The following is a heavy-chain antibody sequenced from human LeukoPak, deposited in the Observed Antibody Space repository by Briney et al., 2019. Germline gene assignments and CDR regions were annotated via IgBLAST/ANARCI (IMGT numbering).Heavy chain of an antibody. J-gene: IGHJ4*02. CDR1: GFIFHNYW. D-gene: IGHD3-16*01. V-gene: IGHV3-7*01. CDR3: VRDDRSDSGYYYDND. Sequence: GGSLRLSCAASGFIFHNYWMGWVRQAPGKALEYVGNIKGDGSEKYYVDSLKGRFTISRDNAKNSLYLQMNNLRVEDTAVYYCVRDDRSDSGYYYDNDWGLGTLVTVSS. CDR2: IKGDGSEK.